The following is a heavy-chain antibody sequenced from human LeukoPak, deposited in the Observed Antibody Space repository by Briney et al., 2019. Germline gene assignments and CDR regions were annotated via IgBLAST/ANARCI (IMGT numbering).Heavy chain of an antibody. V-gene: IGHV3-23*01. CDR3: ARDHTYDNSGFYYYYGMDV. CDR2: ISASGGTT. CDR1: GFTFSNYV. D-gene: IGHD3-22*01. Sequence: GGSLRLSCVASGFTFSNYVMSWVRQAPGKGLEWVSAISASGGTTYSADSVKGRFTISRDNSKNTLYLQMNSLRAEDTAVYYCARDHTYDNSGFYYYYGMDVWGQGTTVTVSS. J-gene: IGHJ6*02.